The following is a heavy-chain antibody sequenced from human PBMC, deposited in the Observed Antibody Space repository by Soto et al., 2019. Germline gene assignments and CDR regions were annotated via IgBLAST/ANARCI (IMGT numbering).Heavy chain of an antibody. CDR3: AKGRVDTAMLYYYGMDV. D-gene: IGHD5-18*01. V-gene: IGHV3-30*18. Sequence: LRLSCAASGFTFSSYGMHWVRQAPVKGLEWVAVISYDGSNKYYADSVKGRFTISRDNSKNTLYLQMNSLRAEDTAVYYCAKGRVDTAMLYYYGMDVWGQGTTVTVSS. CDR2: ISYDGSNK. CDR1: GFTFSSYG. J-gene: IGHJ6*02.